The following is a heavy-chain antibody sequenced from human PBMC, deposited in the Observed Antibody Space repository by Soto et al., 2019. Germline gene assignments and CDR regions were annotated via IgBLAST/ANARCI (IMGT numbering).Heavy chain of an antibody. J-gene: IGHJ4*02. Sequence: QVQLVQSGAEVKKPGASVKVSCNASGYTFTSYGISWVRQAPGQGLEGMGWISAYNGNTNYAQKLQGRVTMTTDTSTSTAYIELRSLRSDDTAVYYCARLRYCSSPSCSEFDYWGQGTLVTVSS. CDR2: ISAYNGNT. D-gene: IGHD2-2*01. CDR1: GYTFTSYG. CDR3: ARLRYCSSPSCSEFDY. V-gene: IGHV1-18*01.